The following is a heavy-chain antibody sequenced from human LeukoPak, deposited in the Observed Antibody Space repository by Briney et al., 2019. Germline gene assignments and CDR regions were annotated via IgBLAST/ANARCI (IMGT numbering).Heavy chain of an antibody. Sequence: ASVKVSCKASGYTFVSYGISWVRQSPGQGLEWMGWINVKNGNTNYAQRFQGRVKMTIDTSTATAYMELRSLRFDDTAFYYCAKDERIVEASDYWGQGTLVTVSS. D-gene: IGHD1-26*01. CDR3: AKDERIVEASDY. J-gene: IGHJ4*02. V-gene: IGHV1-18*01. CDR1: GYTFVSYG. CDR2: INVKNGNT.